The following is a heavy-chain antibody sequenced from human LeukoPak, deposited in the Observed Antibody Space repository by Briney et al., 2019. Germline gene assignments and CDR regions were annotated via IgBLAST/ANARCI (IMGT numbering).Heavy chain of an antibody. Sequence: PGGSLRLSCAASGFTFSTYWMHWFRQAPGKGLVWVARTNSDGSGTGYADSVKGRFTISRDNAKNTLYLQMNSLRVEDTAVYYCATFSTTWGTFDYWGQGTLVTVSS. CDR1: GFTFSTYW. J-gene: IGHJ4*02. CDR3: ATFSTTWGTFDY. D-gene: IGHD2-2*01. CDR2: TNSDGSGT. V-gene: IGHV3-74*01.